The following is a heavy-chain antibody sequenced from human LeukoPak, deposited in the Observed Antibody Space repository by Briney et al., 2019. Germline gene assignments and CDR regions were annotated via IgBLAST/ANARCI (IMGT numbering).Heavy chain of an antibody. CDR3: AKDSGNWGRHYDY. Sequence: GGSLRLSCAASGFTFSNYGMHWVRQALGKGLEWVSGISAAGGSIHYADAVRGRFTISRDNSKNTVYLQLNTLRAEDSAMYYCAKDSGNWGRHYDYWGQGTLVTVSS. D-gene: IGHD7-27*01. J-gene: IGHJ4*02. CDR1: GFTFSNYG. V-gene: IGHV3-23*01. CDR2: ISAAGGSI.